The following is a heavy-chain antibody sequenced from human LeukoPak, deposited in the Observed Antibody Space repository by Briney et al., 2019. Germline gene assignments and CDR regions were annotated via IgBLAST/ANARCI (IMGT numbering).Heavy chain of an antibody. V-gene: IGHV3-23*01. CDR2: ISGSGGST. D-gene: IGHD1-14*01. J-gene: IGHJ6*03. Sequence: GGSLRLSCAASGFTFSSYGMSWVRQAPGKGLEWVSAISGSGGSTYYADSVKGRFTISKDNSKNTLYLQMNSLRAEDTAVYYRAKDEPPYEYYYMDVWGKGTTVTISS. CDR1: GFTFSSYG. CDR3: AKDEPPYEYYYMDV.